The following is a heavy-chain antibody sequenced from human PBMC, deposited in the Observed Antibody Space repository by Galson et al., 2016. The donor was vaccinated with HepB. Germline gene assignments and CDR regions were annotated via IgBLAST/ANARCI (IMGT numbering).Heavy chain of an antibody. CDR3: ARYISSSGTFDY. CDR2: IDWDDDK. J-gene: IGHJ4*02. V-gene: IGHV2-70*13. D-gene: IGHD6-6*01. CDR1: GFSLSTSGMC. Sequence: PALVKPPQTLRLTCSFSGFSLSTSGMCVSWIRQPPGKALEWLALIDWDDDKHYSTSLKTRLTISKDTSKNQVVLTMTKMDPVDTATYYCARYISSSGTFDYWGQGTLVTVSS.